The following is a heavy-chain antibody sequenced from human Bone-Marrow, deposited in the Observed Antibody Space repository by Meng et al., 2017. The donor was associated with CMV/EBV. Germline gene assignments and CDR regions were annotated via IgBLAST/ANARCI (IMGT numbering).Heavy chain of an antibody. CDR3: AREQYYDFWSGYYGWGAFDI. CDR2: IKQDGSEK. Sequence: GGSLRLSCAASGFTFSSYWMSWVRQAPGKGLEWVASIKQDGSEKYYVDSVKGRFTISRDNAKNSLYLQMNSLRAEDTAVYYCAREQYYDFWSGYYGWGAFDIWGQGTMVTVSS. J-gene: IGHJ3*02. CDR1: GFTFSSYW. D-gene: IGHD3-3*01. V-gene: IGHV3-7*01.